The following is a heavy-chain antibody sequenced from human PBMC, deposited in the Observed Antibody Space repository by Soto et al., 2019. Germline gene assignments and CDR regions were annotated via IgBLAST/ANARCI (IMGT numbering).Heavy chain of an antibody. CDR2: ISAYNGNT. CDR1: GYTFTSYG. Sequence: ASVKVSCKASGYTFTSYGISWVRQAPGQGLEWMGWISAYNGNTNYAQKLQGRVTMTTDTSTSTAYMELRSLRSDDTVVYYCARDCSGGSCFRGIDYWGQGTLVTVSS. J-gene: IGHJ4*02. CDR3: ARDCSGGSCFRGIDY. D-gene: IGHD2-15*01. V-gene: IGHV1-18*01.